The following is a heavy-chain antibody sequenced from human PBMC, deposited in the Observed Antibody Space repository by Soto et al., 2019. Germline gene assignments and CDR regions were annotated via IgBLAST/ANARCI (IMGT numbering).Heavy chain of an antibody. CDR2: IYYTGRT. CDR1: GGAISTYY. CDR3: VRGGKRYSTD. V-gene: IGHV4-59*01. J-gene: IGHJ4*02. D-gene: IGHD5-12*01. Sequence: VQLQESGPGLVKPSETLSLTCTISGGAISTYYWTWIRQPPGKGLEWIGYIYYTGRTSYNPSLRSRVTISVDTSKNECSLELRSVTAADTAVYYCVRGGKRYSTDCGQGMLVTVSS.